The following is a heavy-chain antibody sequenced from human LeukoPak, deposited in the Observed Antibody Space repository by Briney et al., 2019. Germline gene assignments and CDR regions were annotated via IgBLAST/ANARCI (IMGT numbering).Heavy chain of an antibody. D-gene: IGHD3-22*01. V-gene: IGHV3-48*01. CDR3: AREHVYDSSGHYPRVFDY. CDR1: GFTFSSYN. CDR2: ISTSSSTI. Sequence: GGSLRLSCAASGFTFSSYNMNWVRQAPGKGLEWVSYISTSSSTIYYADSVKGRFTISRDNAKNSLYLQMNSLRAEDTAVYYCAREHVYDSSGHYPRVFDYWGQGTLVTVSS. J-gene: IGHJ4*02.